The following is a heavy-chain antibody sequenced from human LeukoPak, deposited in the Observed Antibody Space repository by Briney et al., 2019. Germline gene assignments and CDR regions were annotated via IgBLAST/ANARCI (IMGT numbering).Heavy chain of an antibody. J-gene: IGHJ6*02. D-gene: IGHD3-22*01. V-gene: IGHV4-4*02. CDR3: ARAPGYYDSSGYYSYYGMDV. CDR2: IYHSGST. Sequence: SGTLSLTCAVSGGSISSSNWWSWVRQPTGKGLEWIGEIYHSGSTNYNPSLKSRVTISVDKSKNQFSLKLSSVTAADTAVYYCARAPGYYDSSGYYSYYGMDVWGQGTTVTVSS. CDR1: GGSISSSNW.